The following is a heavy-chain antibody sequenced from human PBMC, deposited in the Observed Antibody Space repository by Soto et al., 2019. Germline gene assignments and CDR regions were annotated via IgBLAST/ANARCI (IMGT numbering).Heavy chain of an antibody. Sequence: QVQLQQWGAGLLKPSETLSLTCAVNSESLSGYYWSWIRQSPGKGLEWIGEIDGSGNTNYSPSLRSRVAMSVDTSKNHFSLNLNSVSAADTAAYYCVGARGRLVGFDYWGQGTLVTGSS. V-gene: IGHV4-34*01. D-gene: IGHD1-26*01. CDR1: SESLSGYY. CDR3: VGARGRLVGFDY. J-gene: IGHJ4*02. CDR2: IDGSGNT.